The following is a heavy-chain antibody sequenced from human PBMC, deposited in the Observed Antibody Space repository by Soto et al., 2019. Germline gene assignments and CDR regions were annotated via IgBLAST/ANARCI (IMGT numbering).Heavy chain of an antibody. J-gene: IGHJ5*02. V-gene: IGHV3-30-3*01. CDR2: ISYDGNNK. D-gene: IGHD4-17*01. Sequence: GGSLRLSCAASGFTYSTYTMHWVRQAPGKGLEWVAVISYDGNNKFYADSVKGRFTISRDSTKQTLYLQMNSLRDEDTAVYYCARENYGDYLNWFDPWGQGTLVTVSS. CDR3: ARENYGDYLNWFDP. CDR1: GFTYSTYT.